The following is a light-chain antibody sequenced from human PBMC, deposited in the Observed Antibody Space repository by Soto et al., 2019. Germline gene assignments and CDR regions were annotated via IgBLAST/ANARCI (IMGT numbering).Light chain of an antibody. V-gene: IGKV3-15*01. Sequence: EIVMTQSPATLSVSPGERVTLSCRASQSVSNNLAWYQQKPGQAPRVLIYGTSTRATGTPARFSGSGAGTEFTLTIGSLQSEDFAIYYCQQYNNWPRTFGQGTKVEIK. CDR2: GTS. CDR3: QQYNNWPRT. CDR1: QSVSNN. J-gene: IGKJ1*01.